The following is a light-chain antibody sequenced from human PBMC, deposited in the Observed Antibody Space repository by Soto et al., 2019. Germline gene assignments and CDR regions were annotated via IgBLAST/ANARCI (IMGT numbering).Light chain of an antibody. CDR2: GAS. J-gene: IGKJ2*01. CDR1: QSVSSSY. CDR3: QQYDSSLYT. V-gene: IGKV3-20*01. Sequence: EIVLTQSPGTLSLSPGERATLSCRASQSVSSSYLAWYQQKPGQAPRLLIYGASSRATGIPDRFSGSGYGTGFTLTISRLEPEDCALYYCQQYDSSLYTFGQGTKLEIK.